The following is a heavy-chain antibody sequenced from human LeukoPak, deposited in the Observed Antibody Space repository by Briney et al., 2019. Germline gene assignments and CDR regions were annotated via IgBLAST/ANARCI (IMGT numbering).Heavy chain of an antibody. CDR1: GGSFSGHY. CDR3: ARAGDSYNWFDP. J-gene: IGHJ5*02. V-gene: IGHV4-34*01. CDR2: INQSGGT. Sequence: SETLSLTCAVYGGSFSGHYWTWIRQPPGKGLEWIGDINQSGGTNYNPSLRSRLTISVDTSKNQFSLNLKSMTAADTALYYCARAGDSYNWFDPWGQGTLVTVSS. D-gene: IGHD2-21*01.